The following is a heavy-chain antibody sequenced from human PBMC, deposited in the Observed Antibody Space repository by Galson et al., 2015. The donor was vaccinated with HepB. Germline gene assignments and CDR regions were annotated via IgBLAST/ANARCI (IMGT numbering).Heavy chain of an antibody. Sequence: SLRLSCAASGFTVSFNYMSWVRQAPGKGLEWVSVIYGGGRAYYADSVKGRFTISRDNSKNTLYIQMNSLRAEDTAVYYCASTRSSWYPYFDYWGQGTLVTVSS. CDR1: GFTVSFNY. V-gene: IGHV3-66*02. CDR3: ASTRSSWYPYFDY. J-gene: IGHJ4*02. CDR2: IYGGGRA. D-gene: IGHD6-13*01.